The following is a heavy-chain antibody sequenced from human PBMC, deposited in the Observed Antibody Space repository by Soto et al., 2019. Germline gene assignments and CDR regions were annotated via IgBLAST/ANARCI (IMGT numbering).Heavy chain of an antibody. J-gene: IGHJ3*02. D-gene: IGHD3-22*01. CDR2: MNPNSGNT. CDR3: ARGNSYYYDSSDAFDI. V-gene: IGHV1-8*01. CDR1: GYTFTSSD. Sequence: ASVKVSCKASGYTFTSSDINWVRQATGQGLEWMGWMNPNSGNTGYAQKFQGRVTMTRNTSISTAYMELSSLRSEDTAVYYCARGNSYYYDSSDAFDIWGQGTMVTVSS.